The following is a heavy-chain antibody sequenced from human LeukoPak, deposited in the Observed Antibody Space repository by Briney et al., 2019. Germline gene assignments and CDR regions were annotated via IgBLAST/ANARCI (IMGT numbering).Heavy chain of an antibody. CDR3: ARDHIVVVTAIQPWFDP. V-gene: IGHV3-21*01. CDR1: GFTFSSYS. CDR2: ISSSSSYI. D-gene: IGHD2-21*02. Sequence: GGSLRLSCAASGFTFSSYSMNWVRQAPGKGLEWVSSISSSSSYIYYADSVKGRFTISRDNAKNSLYLQMNSLRAEDTAVYYCARDHIVVVTAIQPWFDPWGQGTLVTVSS. J-gene: IGHJ5*02.